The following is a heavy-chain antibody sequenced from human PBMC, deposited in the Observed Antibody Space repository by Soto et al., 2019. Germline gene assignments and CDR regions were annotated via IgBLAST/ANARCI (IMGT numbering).Heavy chain of an antibody. CDR1: GGTFGTFA. CDR2: IIPGFAAP. CDR3: ARDRLMRGNSYYYGMDV. Sequence: QVLLVQSGAEVKKPGSSVKISCKTSGGTFGTFAITWVRLAPGRGLEWMGVIIPGFAAPTYAQTLQGRVSITADESTSTAYMELSGLTSDDAAVYYCARDRLMRGNSYYYGMDVWGQGTTVTVSS. D-gene: IGHD4-4*01. J-gene: IGHJ6*02. V-gene: IGHV1-69*12.